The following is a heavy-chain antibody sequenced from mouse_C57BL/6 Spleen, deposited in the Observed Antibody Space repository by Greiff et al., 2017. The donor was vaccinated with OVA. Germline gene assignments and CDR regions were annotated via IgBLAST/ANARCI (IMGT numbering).Heavy chain of an antibody. CDR2: IDPEDGET. Sequence: LVESGAELVKPGASVKLSCTASGFNIKDYYMHWVKQRTEQGLEWIGRIDPEDGETKYAPKFQGKATITADTSSNTAYLQLSSLTSEDTAVYYCARSPYGSSHYYAMDYWGQGTSVTVSS. V-gene: IGHV14-2*01. CDR1: GFNIKDYY. CDR3: ARSPYGSSHYYAMDY. J-gene: IGHJ4*01. D-gene: IGHD1-1*01.